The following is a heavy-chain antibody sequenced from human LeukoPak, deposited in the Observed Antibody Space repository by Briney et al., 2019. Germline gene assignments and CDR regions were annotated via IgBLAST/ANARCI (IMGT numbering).Heavy chain of an antibody. Sequence: QPGRSLRLSWAASGFTFSIYGIHSVRQAPGKGLEWVAVISFDGSNKYCSDSVKGRFTISRDNSKNTLYLQMNSLRAEDTAVYYCAKDPIPGRIAAAGTGWFDYWGQGTLVTVSS. D-gene: IGHD6-13*01. V-gene: IGHV3-30*18. CDR2: ISFDGSNK. J-gene: IGHJ5*01. CDR3: AKDPIPGRIAAAGTGWFDY. CDR1: GFTFSIYG.